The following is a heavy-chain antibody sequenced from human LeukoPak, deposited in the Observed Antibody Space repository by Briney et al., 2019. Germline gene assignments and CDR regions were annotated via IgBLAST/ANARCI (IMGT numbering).Heavy chain of an antibody. CDR3: ARGPYSGSFTDY. V-gene: IGHV1-8*03. J-gene: IGHJ4*02. D-gene: IGHD1-26*01. CDR2: MNPNSGNT. CDR1: GYTFTSYD. Sequence: GASVKVSCKASGYTFTSYDINWVRQATGQGLEWMGWMNPNSGNTGYAQKFQGRVIITRNTSISTAYMELSSLRSEDTAVYYCARGPYSGSFTDYWGQGTLVTVSS.